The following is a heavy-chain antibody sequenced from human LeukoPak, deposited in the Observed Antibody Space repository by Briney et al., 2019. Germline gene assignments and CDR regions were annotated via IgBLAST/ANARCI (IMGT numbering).Heavy chain of an antibody. CDR3: ARDRHVMVRGVPEGMDV. Sequence: PSETLSLTCAVYGGSFSGYYWSWIRQPPGKGLEWIGEINHSGSTNYNPSLKSRVTISVDTSENQFSLKLSSVTAADTAVYYCARDRHVMVRGVPEGMDVWGKGTTVTVSS. CDR2: INHSGST. J-gene: IGHJ6*04. CDR1: GGSFSGYY. D-gene: IGHD3-10*01. V-gene: IGHV4-34*01.